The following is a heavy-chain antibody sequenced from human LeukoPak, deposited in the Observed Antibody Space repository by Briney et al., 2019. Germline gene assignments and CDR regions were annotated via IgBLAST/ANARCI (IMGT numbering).Heavy chain of an antibody. D-gene: IGHD2-2*01. CDR1: GYTFTGSY. J-gene: IGHJ4*02. V-gene: IGHV1-2*02. Sequence: ASVKVSCKASGYTFTGSYMHWVRQAPGQGLECMGWINPNSGGTNYAQKFQSRVTMTRDTSISTAYMELSRLRSDDTAVYYCARDPCSTTSCFDYWGQGTLVTVSS. CDR2: INPNSGGT. CDR3: ARDPCSTTSCFDY.